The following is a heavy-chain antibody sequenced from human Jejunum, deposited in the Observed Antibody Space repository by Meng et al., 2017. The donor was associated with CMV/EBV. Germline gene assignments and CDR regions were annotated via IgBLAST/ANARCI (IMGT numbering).Heavy chain of an antibody. CDR3: ARWQLWLHFDY. V-gene: IGHV3-11*01. J-gene: IGHJ4*02. D-gene: IGHD5-18*01. Sequence: QVQLVESGGGLVKPGGSLRLSCAASGFSFSDYYMCRIRQAPGKGLEWVSYISGSGSTIYYADSVKGRFTISRDNAKNSLYLQLNSLRAEDTAVYYCARWQLWLHFDYWGQGSLVTVSS. CDR2: ISGSGSTI. CDR1: GFSFSDYY.